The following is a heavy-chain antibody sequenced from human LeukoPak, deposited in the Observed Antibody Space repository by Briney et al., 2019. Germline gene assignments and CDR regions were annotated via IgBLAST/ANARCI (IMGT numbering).Heavy chain of an antibody. Sequence: PGGALRLSCAASGFTFSSYSMNWVRQAPGKGLDWVSYISSSSSTIYYADSVKGRFTISRDNAKNSLYLQMNSLRDEDTAVYYCAKDRRDGYNHGYYFDYWGQGTLVIVSS. CDR3: AKDRRDGYNHGYYFDY. D-gene: IGHD5-24*01. V-gene: IGHV3-48*02. J-gene: IGHJ4*02. CDR1: GFTFSSYS. CDR2: ISSSSSTI.